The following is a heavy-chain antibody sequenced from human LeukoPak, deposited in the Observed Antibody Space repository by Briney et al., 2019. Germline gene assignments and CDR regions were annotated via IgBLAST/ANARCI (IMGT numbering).Heavy chain of an antibody. Sequence: GGSLRLSCAASGFTFSSFAMHWVRQAPGKGLEWVAVISYDGSYDFYADSVKGRFSISRDNYKNTLYLQMNSLRAEDTAVYYCAREVVRHLDDWGQGTLVTVSS. CDR1: GFTFSSFA. V-gene: IGHV3-30*04. CDR2: ISYDGSYD. J-gene: IGHJ4*02. D-gene: IGHD2-15*01. CDR3: AREVVRHLDD.